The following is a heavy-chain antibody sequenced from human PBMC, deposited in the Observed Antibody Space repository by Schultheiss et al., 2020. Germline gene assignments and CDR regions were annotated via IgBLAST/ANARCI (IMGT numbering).Heavy chain of an antibody. CDR1: GFTFSSYA. CDR2: ISGSGGST. J-gene: IGHJ6*02. V-gene: IGHV3-23*01. Sequence: GGSLRLSCAASGFTFSSYAMSWVRQAPGKGLEWVSAISGSGGSTYYADSVKGRFTISRDNSKNTLYLQMNSLRAEDTAVYYCAKTGKGFLEWLLLDVWGQGTTVNVYS. D-gene: IGHD3-3*01. CDR3: AKTGKGFLEWLLLDV.